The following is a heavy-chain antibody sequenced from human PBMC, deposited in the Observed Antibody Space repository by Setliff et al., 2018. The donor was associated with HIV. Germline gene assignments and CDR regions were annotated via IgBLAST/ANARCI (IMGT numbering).Heavy chain of an antibody. CDR3: SRDGTRLLAAMDV. CDR2: ISSSGGST. Sequence: PGGSLRLSCAASGFTFSSYATSWVRQAPGKGLDWVSAISSSGGSTYYADSVKGRFTISRDNSKNTLYLQMNSLRAEDTAVYYCSRDGTRLLAAMDVWGKGTTVTVSS. V-gene: IGHV3-23*01. J-gene: IGHJ6*03. CDR1: GFTFSSYA.